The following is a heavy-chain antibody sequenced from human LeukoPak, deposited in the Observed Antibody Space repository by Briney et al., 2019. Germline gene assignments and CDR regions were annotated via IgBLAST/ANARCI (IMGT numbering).Heavy chain of an antibody. Sequence: ASVKVSCKASGYSFTAFYMRWVRQAPGQGLEWMGWINPNSGGTKYAQKFQGRVTMTRDTSISTAYMELSRLRSDDTAVYYCAIWGSTTGGCMDVWGKGTTVTVSS. CDR3: AIWGSTTGGCMDV. CDR2: INPNSGGT. D-gene: IGHD3-16*01. V-gene: IGHV1-2*02. CDR1: GYSFTAFY. J-gene: IGHJ6*03.